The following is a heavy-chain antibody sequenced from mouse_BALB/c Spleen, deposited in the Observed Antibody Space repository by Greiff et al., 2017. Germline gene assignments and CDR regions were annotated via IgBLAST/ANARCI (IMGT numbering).Heavy chain of an antibody. CDR3: ARLRSSYAMDY. V-gene: IGHV5-17*02. D-gene: IGHD1-1*01. Sequence: DVMLVESGGGLVQPGGSRKLSCAASGFTFSSFGMHWVRQAPEKGLEWVAYISSGSSTIYYADTVKGRFTISRDNPKNTLFLQMTSLRSEDTAMYYCARLRSSYAMDYWGQGTSVTVSS. J-gene: IGHJ4*01. CDR1: GFTFSSFG. CDR2: ISSGSSTI.